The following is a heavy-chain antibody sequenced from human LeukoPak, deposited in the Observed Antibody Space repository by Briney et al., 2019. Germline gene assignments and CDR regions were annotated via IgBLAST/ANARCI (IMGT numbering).Heavy chain of an antibody. Sequence: QPGRSLRLSCAASGFTFSSYGMHWARQAPGKGLEWVAVISYDGSNKYYADSVKGRFTISRDNSKNTLYLQMNSLRAEDTAVYYCAKTPYPYCSGGSCAWFDPWGQGTLVTVSS. V-gene: IGHV3-30*18. CDR3: AKTPYPYCSGGSCAWFDP. D-gene: IGHD2-15*01. CDR1: GFTFSSYG. CDR2: ISYDGSNK. J-gene: IGHJ5*02.